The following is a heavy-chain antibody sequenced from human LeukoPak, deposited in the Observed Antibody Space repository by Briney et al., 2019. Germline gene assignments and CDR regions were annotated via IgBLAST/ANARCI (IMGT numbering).Heavy chain of an antibody. CDR2: IRSKANSYAT. J-gene: IGHJ6*03. CDR3: TRQGSGLWSGYDDYYYYYYMDV. Sequence: GESLKISCAASGFTFSGSAMHWVRQASGKGLEWVGRIRSKANSYATAYAASVKGRFTISRDDSKNTAYLQMNSLKTEDTAVYYCTRQGSGLWSGYDDYYYYYYMDVWGKGTTVTVSS. CDR1: GFTFSGSA. V-gene: IGHV3-73*01. D-gene: IGHD3-3*01.